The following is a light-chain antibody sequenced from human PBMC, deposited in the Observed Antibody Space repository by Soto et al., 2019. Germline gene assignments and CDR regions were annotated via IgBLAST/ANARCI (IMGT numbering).Light chain of an antibody. CDR1: QTISHW. Sequence: DIQMTQSPSTLSASVGDRVTITCRASQTISHWLAWYQQKPGKAPNLLIYGVSNLASGVPSRFSGTGSGTEFTLTISSLRPDDFATYYCQQYCGYSWTFGHGTKVEIK. CDR2: GVS. J-gene: IGKJ1*01. CDR3: QQYCGYSWT. V-gene: IGKV1-5*03.